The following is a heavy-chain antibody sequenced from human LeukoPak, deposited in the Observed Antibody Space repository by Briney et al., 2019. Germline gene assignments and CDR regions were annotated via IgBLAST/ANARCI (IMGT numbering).Heavy chain of an antibody. CDR2: ISGSGGST. J-gene: IGHJ4*02. CDR1: GFTFSSYA. D-gene: IGHD3-22*01. V-gene: IGHV3-23*01. CDR3: ARGPTYYYDSSGYTGFDY. Sequence: GGSLRLSCAASGFTFSSYAMSWVRQAPGKGLEWVSAISGSGGSTYYADSVKGRFTISRDNSKNTLYIQMNSLRAEDTAVYYCARGPTYYYDSSGYTGFDYWGQGTLVTVSS.